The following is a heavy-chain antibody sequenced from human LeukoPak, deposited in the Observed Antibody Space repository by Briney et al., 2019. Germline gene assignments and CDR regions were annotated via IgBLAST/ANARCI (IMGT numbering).Heavy chain of an antibody. V-gene: IGHV3-7*03. J-gene: IGHJ3*02. CDR2: IKQDGSEK. CDR3: AKDPESDHSNYGITFDI. Sequence: GGSLRLSCAASGFTFGDTWMNWVSQVPGQGLEWVANIKQDGSEKFYVASVKGRFAISRDNGKSSLYLQMNSLRAEDTALYYCAKDPESDHSNYGITFDIWGQGTMVTVSS. CDR1: GFTFGDTW. D-gene: IGHD4-11*01.